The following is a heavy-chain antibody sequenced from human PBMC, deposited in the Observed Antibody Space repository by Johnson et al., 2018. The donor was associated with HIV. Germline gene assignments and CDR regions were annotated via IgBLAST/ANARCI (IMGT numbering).Heavy chain of an antibody. D-gene: IGHD6-19*01. CDR2: ISWNSGSI. J-gene: IGHJ3*02. V-gene: IGHV3-9*01. CDR3: ARDLRTPGSGWGVDAFDI. CDR1: GFTFDDYA. Sequence: VQLVESGGGLVQPGRSLRLSCAASGFTFDDYAMHWVRQAPGKGLEWVSGISWNSGSIGYADSVKGRFTISRDNAKNSLYLQRNSRRAEDTAVYYCARDLRTPGSGWGVDAFDIWGQGTMVTVSS.